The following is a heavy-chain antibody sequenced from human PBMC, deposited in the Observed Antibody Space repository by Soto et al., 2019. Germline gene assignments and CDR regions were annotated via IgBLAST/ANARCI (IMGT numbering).Heavy chain of an antibody. D-gene: IGHD1-1*01. J-gene: IGHJ5*02. CDR2: LYWADDK. Sequence: QITLKESGPTLVRPTETLTLTCTISGFSLTTSGVAVGWIRQPPGKALEWLALLYWADDKFLSPSLKNRLTISKDTSKNQVVLRMTNMDPADTATYFCAHSGPAGRTGWFDPWGQGTLVTVPS. V-gene: IGHV2-5*02. CDR3: AHSGPAGRTGWFDP. CDR1: GFSLTTSGVA.